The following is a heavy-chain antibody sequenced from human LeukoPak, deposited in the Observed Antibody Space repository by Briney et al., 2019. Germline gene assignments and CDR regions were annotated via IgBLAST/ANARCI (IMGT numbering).Heavy chain of an antibody. CDR1: GGSLSGDY. Sequence: SETLSLTCTVSGGSLSGDYWSWIRQPAGTGREWIGRIYTSGRTIYNPSLKSRVTMSVDTSKSQFSLRLNSVTAADTAVYYCARTLSRSVTMIVVVYDYWGQGTLVTVSS. V-gene: IGHV4-4*07. D-gene: IGHD3-22*01. J-gene: IGHJ4*02. CDR2: IYTSGRT. CDR3: ARTLSRSVTMIVVVYDY.